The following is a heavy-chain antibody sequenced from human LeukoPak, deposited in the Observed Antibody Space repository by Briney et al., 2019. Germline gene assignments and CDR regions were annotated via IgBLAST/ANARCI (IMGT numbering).Heavy chain of an antibody. Sequence: GGSLRLSCAVSGFTVSSNYMSWVRQAPGKGLEWVSIIYSGGYTFYADSVKGRFTISRDNSKNTLYLQMNSLRAEDTAVYYCARTAAGTFFDYWGQGTLVTVSS. V-gene: IGHV3-53*01. J-gene: IGHJ4*02. CDR3: ARTAAGTFFDY. CDR2: IYSGGYT. D-gene: IGHD6-13*01. CDR1: GFTVSSNY.